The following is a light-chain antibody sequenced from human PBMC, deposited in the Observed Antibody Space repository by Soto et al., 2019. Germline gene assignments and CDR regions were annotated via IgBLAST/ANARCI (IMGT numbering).Light chain of an antibody. CDR1: QDISNY. J-gene: IGKJ4*01. Sequence: IKMTQSPSSLSASVGDRVTITCPASQDISNYLNWYQQKPGKTPKLLCYDASTLETGVPSMFSGSGSGTDFTFTISNLQPEDIATYYCQRCDTLTPTFGGGTMVEIK. CDR2: DAS. CDR3: QRCDTLTPT. V-gene: IGKV1-33*01.